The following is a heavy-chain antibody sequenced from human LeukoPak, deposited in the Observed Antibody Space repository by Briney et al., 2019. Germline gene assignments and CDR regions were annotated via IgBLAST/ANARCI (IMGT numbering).Heavy chain of an antibody. D-gene: IGHD3/OR15-3a*01. CDR2: INPTGGST. V-gene: IGHV1-46*01. CDR1: GYTFTSYY. CDR3: ARDWTSSLDY. J-gene: IGHJ4*02. Sequence: GASAKVSCKASGYTFTSYYMHWVRQAPGQGLEWMGIINPTGGSTDYAQKFQGRVTITRDTSTSTVYLELSSLRSEDTAVYYCARDWTSSLDYWGQGTLVTVSS.